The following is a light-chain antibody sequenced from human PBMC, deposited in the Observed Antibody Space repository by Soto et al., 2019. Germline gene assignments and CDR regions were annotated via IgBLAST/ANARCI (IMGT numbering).Light chain of an antibody. CDR3: QQYHSYWT. J-gene: IGKJ1*01. Sequence: DIQMTQSPPTLSASVGDRVTITCRTSQSVDNWLAWFQQKPGKAPKLLIYDASSLESGVPQRFSGSGSGTEFTLTISSLQTDDFSTYYCQQYHSYWTFGQGTKVDIK. CDR2: DAS. CDR1: QSVDNW. V-gene: IGKV1-5*01.